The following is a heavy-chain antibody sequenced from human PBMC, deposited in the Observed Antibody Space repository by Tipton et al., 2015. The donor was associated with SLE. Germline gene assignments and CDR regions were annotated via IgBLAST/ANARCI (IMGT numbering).Heavy chain of an antibody. CDR2: IYYTGRT. Sequence: LRLSCTVSGGSISSSSYHWGWVRQPPGKGLEWLGSIYYTGRTYYNSSLKSRVTISIDMSKNQFSLKLSSVTAADTAVYYCARRHYYENSGYHSDWFDPWGHGTLVTVRS. CDR3: ARRHYYENSGYHSDWFDP. CDR1: GGSISSSSYH. J-gene: IGHJ5*02. D-gene: IGHD3-22*01. V-gene: IGHV4-39*07.